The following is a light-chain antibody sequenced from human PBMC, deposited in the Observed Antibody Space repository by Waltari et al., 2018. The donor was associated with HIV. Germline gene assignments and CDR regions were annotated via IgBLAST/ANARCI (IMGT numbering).Light chain of an antibody. V-gene: IGKV3-20*01. CDR2: GAS. J-gene: IGKJ1*01. Sequence: EFVLPQPPGTLSLSPGERATSSSRASHPVTTKFLAWYQQSPGQAPRLLIYGASTRATGIPDRFSGSGFGTDFTLTISRLEPEDFAVYYCQQYGAAPWTFGQGTKVEMK. CDR3: QQYGAAPWT. CDR1: HPVTTKF.